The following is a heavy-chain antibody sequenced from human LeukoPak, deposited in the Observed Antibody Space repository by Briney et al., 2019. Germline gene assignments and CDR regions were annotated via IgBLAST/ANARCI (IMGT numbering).Heavy chain of an antibody. CDR3: ARENPSYDFWSGYYSNWFDP. D-gene: IGHD3-3*01. J-gene: IGHJ5*02. CDR2: ISSSGSTI. CDR1: GFTFSDYY. Sequence: AGGSLRLSCAASGFTFSDYYMSWIRQAPGKGLEWVSYISSSGSTIYYADSVKGRFTISRDNAKNTLYLQMNSLRAEDTAVYYCARENPSYDFWSGYYSNWFDPWGQGTLVTVSS. V-gene: IGHV3-11*01.